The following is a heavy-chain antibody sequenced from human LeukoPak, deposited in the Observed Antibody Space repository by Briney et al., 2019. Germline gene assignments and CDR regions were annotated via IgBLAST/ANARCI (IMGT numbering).Heavy chain of an antibody. CDR1: GYTFTGYY. V-gene: IGHV1-2*02. D-gene: IGHD3-22*01. CDR3: ASGPNYDSSGYHGGVFDVFDF. CDR2: INPNSGGT. Sequence: ASVKVSCKASGYTFTGYYMHWVRQAPGQGLEWMGWINPNSGGTNYAQKFRGRVTMTRDTSISTAYMELSRLRSDDTAVDYCASGPNYDSSGYHGGVFDVFDFWGKGKMVTVS. J-gene: IGHJ3*01.